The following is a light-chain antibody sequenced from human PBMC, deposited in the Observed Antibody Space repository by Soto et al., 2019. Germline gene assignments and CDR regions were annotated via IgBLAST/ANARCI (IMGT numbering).Light chain of an antibody. CDR2: DAS. CDR1: QDVRKY. Sequence: DIQMTQSPSSLSASVGDRVTITCQASQDVRKYLSWYQQKARKAPKILIYDASNLETGVPSRFSGSGSGTDFTFTISSLQPEDIATYYCQQRHNLPHTLGPGTKVDIK. CDR3: QQRHNLPHT. V-gene: IGKV1-33*01. J-gene: IGKJ3*01.